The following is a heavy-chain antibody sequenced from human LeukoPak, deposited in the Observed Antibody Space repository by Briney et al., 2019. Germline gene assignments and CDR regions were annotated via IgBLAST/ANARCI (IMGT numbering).Heavy chain of an antibody. CDR2: ISGSGGST. J-gene: IGHJ6*02. V-gene: IGHV3-23*01. CDR1: GITFRRYP. CDR3: AKVPYSDYGSGRPPFMDV. Sequence: GGSLRLSCVSSGITFRRYPMTWVRQAPGKGLEWVAGISGSGGSTYYADSVKGRFTISRDNSKNTLYLQMSSLRAEDTAIHYCAKVPYSDYGSGRPPFMDVWGQGTTVAVSS. D-gene: IGHD3-10*01.